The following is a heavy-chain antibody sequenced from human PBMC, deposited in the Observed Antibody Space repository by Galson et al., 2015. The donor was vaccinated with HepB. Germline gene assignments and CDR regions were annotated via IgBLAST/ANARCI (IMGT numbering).Heavy chain of an antibody. CDR1: GFTFSSYG. V-gene: IGHV3-30*03. CDR3: ARGIPEDRSNWYQPITVTWFDP. J-gene: IGHJ5*02. Sequence: SLRLSCAASGFTFSSYGMHWVRQAPGKGLEWVAVISYDGGNKYYADSVKGRFTISRDNSKNTLFLQVSSLRGEDTAVYYCARGIPEDRSNWYQPITVTWFDPWGQGTRVTVSS. D-gene: IGHD6-13*01. CDR2: ISYDGGNK.